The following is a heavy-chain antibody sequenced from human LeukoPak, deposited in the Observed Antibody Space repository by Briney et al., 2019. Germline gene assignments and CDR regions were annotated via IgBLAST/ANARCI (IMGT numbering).Heavy chain of an antibody. Sequence: GGSLRLSCAASEFTFSSYWMSWVRQAPGKGLEWVANIKQDGSEKYYVDSVKGRSTISRDNAKNSLYLQMNSLRAEDTAVYYCARETLWSGYSDYWGQGTLVTVSS. J-gene: IGHJ4*02. V-gene: IGHV3-7*01. CDR1: EFTFSSYW. D-gene: IGHD3-3*01. CDR3: ARETLWSGYSDY. CDR2: IKQDGSEK.